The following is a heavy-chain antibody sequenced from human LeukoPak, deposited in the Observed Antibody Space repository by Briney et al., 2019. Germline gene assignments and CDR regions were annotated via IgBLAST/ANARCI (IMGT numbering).Heavy chain of an antibody. V-gene: IGHV4-59*05. CDR1: GGSISSYY. D-gene: IGHD6-19*01. CDR2: IYSSGST. J-gene: IGHJ4*02. CDR3: ATSGWYLLPGVY. Sequence: SETLSLTCTVSGGSISSYYWSWIRQPAGKGLEWIGRIYSSGSTYYNPSLESRVTISVDTSKNQFSLKLSSVTAADTAVYYCATSGWYLLPGVYWGQGTLVTVSS.